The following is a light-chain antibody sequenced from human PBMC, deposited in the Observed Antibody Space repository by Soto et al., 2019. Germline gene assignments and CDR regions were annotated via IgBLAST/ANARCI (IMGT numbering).Light chain of an antibody. CDR2: SAS. Sequence: EIPMTQSPSSVSASVGDRDTITCRASQGIRSWLAWYQQKPGKAPNLLISSASTLQSGVPSRFSGSGSGTDFTLAINGLKPEDFATYYGQQSDTFPATFGGGTRVEIK. CDR3: QQSDTFPAT. V-gene: IGKV1D-12*01. J-gene: IGKJ4*01. CDR1: QGIRSW.